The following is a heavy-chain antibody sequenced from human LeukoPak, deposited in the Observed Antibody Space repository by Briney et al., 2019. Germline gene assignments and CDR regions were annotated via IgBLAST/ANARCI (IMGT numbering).Heavy chain of an antibody. V-gene: IGHV4-34*01. D-gene: IGHD3-22*01. CDR2: INHGGSA. Sequence: SETLSLTCAVYGGSFSGYYWSWIRQPPGKGLEWIGEINHGGSANYNPSLKSRVTISGDTSKNQFSLRLSSVTAADTAAYYCARASYSYDINGWVPFDYGGQGTLVTVS. CDR3: ARASYSYDINGWVPFDY. J-gene: IGHJ4*02. CDR1: GGSFSGYY.